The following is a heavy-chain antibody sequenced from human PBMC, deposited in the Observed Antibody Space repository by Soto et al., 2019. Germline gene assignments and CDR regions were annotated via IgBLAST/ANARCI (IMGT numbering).Heavy chain of an antibody. J-gene: IGHJ4*02. CDR2: LSYDGSDN. D-gene: IGHD1-26*01. CDR3: AKDSAEGSLDH. V-gene: IGHV3-30*18. Sequence: QVKLVESGGGVVQPGRSLRLSCAASGFTFNNYGMHWVRQAPGKGLEWVAFLSYDGSDNYYADSVKGRFTISSDKARSTLLLQVNGLRAEDTAVYYCAKDSAEGSLDHWGQGTLVTVSS. CDR1: GFTFNNYG.